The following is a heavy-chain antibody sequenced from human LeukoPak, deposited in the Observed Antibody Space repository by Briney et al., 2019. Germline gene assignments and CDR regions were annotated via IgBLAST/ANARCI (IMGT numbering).Heavy chain of an antibody. V-gene: IGHV3-53*01. J-gene: IGHJ4*02. CDR1: GFTVSSND. CDR3: ARVRFYGDYVYFDY. Sequence: GGSLRLSCAASGFTVSSNDMSWVRQAPGKGLECISVIYSGGSTDYADSVKGRLTISRDNAKNSLYLQMNSLRAEDTAVYYCARVRFYGDYVYFDYWGQGTLVTVSS. CDR2: IYSGGST. D-gene: IGHD4-17*01.